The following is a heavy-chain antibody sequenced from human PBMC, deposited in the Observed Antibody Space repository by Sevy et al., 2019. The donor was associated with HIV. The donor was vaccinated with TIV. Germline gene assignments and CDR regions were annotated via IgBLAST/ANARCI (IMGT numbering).Heavy chain of an antibody. CDR1: GSTFSSYE. D-gene: IGHD4-17*01. Sequence: GGSLRLSCAASGSTFSSYEMNWVRQAPGKGLEWVSYISNSGTTISYSDSVRGRFTISRDNARNSLYLQMNSLRGEDTAVYYCARDLPPSATTVAHFDHWGQGTLVTVSS. CDR3: ARDLPPSATTVAHFDH. J-gene: IGHJ4*02. V-gene: IGHV3-48*03. CDR2: ISNSGTTI.